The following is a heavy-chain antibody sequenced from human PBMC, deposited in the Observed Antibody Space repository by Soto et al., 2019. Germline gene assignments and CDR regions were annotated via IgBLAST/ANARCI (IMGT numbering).Heavy chain of an antibody. J-gene: IGHJ4*02. CDR3: TTDLVDIGASY. V-gene: IGHV3-15*01. CDR1: GFTFSNAW. CDR2: IKSKTDGGTT. Sequence: EVQLVESGGGLVKPGGSLRLSCAASGFTFSNAWMSWVRQAPGKGLEWVGRIKSKTDGGTTDYAAPVKGTFTISRDESENTLYLQMNSLKTEDTAVYYCTTDLVDIGASYWGQGTLVTVSS. D-gene: IGHD5-12*01.